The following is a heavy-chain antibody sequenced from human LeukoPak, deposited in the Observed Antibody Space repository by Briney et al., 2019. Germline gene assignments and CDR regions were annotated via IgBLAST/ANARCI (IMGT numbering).Heavy chain of an antibody. CDR2: ISGSGGST. Sequence: GGSLRLSCAASGFTFSSYAMSWVRQAPGKGLEWVSAISGSGGSTYYADSVKGRFTISRDNSKNTLYLQMNSLRAEDTAVYYCARAIVVVPAAIPYWGQGTLVTVSS. CDR1: GFTFSSYA. CDR3: ARAIVVVPAAIPY. J-gene: IGHJ4*02. D-gene: IGHD2-2*01. V-gene: IGHV3-23*01.